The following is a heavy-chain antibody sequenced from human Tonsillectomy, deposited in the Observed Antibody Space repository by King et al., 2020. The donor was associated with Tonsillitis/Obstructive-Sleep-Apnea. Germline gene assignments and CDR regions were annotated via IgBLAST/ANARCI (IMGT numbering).Heavy chain of an antibody. V-gene: IGHV3-30*04. CDR3: ARDPSRGFLEWLSHPFDY. J-gene: IGHJ4*02. CDR1: GFTFSSYA. D-gene: IGHD3-3*01. CDR2: ISYDGNIK. Sequence: VQLVESGGGVVQPGRSLRLSCAASGFTFSSYAMYWVRQAPGKGLEWVAVISYDGNIKYYADSVKGRFTISRDNSKNTLYLQMNSLRPDDTAVYYCARDPSRGFLEWLSHPFDYWGQGTLVTVSS.